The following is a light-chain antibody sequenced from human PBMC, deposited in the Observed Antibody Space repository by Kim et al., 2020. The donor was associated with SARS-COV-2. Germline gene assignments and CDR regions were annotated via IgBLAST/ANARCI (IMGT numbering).Light chain of an antibody. CDR3: NSRESSANHWM. J-gene: IGLJ3*02. V-gene: IGLV3-19*01. CDR1: NLRSYF. CDR2: GKN. Sequence: ALGQTVRITCQGDNLRSYFASWYQQKPGQAPVLGFYGKNNRPSGIPDRFSGSYSGNTASLTITAAQAEDEADYYCNSRESSANHWMFGGGTQLTVL.